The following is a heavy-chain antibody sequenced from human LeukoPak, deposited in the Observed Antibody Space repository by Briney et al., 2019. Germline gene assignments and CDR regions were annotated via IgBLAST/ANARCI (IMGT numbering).Heavy chain of an antibody. CDR3: ARGIVGANNWFDP. D-gene: IGHD1-26*01. CDR1: GFTFSSHL. V-gene: IGHV3-74*01. J-gene: IGHJ5*02. Sequence: GGSLRLSCAASGFTFSSHLMHWVRQAPGKGLVWVSRISSDGTYTNYADSVRGRFTISRDNAKNTLYLQMNSLRADDTAVYYCARGIVGANNWFDPWGQGTLVTVSS. CDR2: ISSDGTYT.